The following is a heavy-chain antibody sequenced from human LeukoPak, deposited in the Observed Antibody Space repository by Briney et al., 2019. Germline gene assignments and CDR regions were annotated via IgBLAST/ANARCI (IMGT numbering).Heavy chain of an antibody. D-gene: IGHD3-22*01. V-gene: IGHV3-15*01. CDR1: GFTFSNAW. Sequence: GGSMRLSCAASGFTFSNAWVSWVRQAPGKGLEWVGRIKSKTDGGTTDYAAPVKGRFTISRDDSKNTLYLQMNSLKTEDTAVCYCTTNPRYYYDSSGSLIDYWGQGTLVTVSS. CDR3: TTNPRYYYDSSGSLIDY. CDR2: IKSKTDGGTT. J-gene: IGHJ4*02.